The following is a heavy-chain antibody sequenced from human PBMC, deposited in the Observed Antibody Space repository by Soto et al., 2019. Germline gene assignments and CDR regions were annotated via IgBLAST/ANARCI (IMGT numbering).Heavy chain of an antibody. Sequence: QVQLVESGGGVVQPGRSLRLSCVASGFTFNNYAMHWVRQAPGKGLEWVAVISSDGSNKYYPDSVKGRFTFSRDNSENXLYVQMDSLTSEDTAVYYCAREMAAPIDYYYGLDVWGQGTTVTVSS. CDR2: ISSDGSNK. CDR3: AREMAAPIDYYYGLDV. CDR1: GFTFNNYA. J-gene: IGHJ6*02. V-gene: IGHV3-30-3*01. D-gene: IGHD3-16*02.